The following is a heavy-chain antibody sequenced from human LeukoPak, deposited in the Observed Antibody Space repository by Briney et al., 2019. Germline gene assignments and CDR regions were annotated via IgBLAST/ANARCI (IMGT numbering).Heavy chain of an antibody. CDR1: GFTFSSYG. J-gene: IGHJ4*02. CDR3: KEVDF. Sequence: PGGSLRLSCAASGFTFSSYGMHWVRQAPGKGLDWVAFIRYDGHNKYYADSVKGRFTISRDNSKNTLYLQMNSLRAGDTAVYYCKEVDFWGQGTLVTVSS. CDR2: IRYDGHNK. V-gene: IGHV3-30*02.